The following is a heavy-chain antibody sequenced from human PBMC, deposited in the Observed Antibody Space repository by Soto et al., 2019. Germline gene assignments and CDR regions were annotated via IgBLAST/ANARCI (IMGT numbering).Heavy chain of an antibody. V-gene: IGHV4-39*01. Sequence: SETLSLTCIVSGCSISSSSYYWGWIRQPPGKGLEWIGSMHYSGTTYYNPSLRSRLTISVDTSKNKFSLKLSSVTAADTAVYYCARHAGTQAWFEFDYWGPGTLVTDSS. CDR1: GCSISSSSYY. CDR3: ARHAGTQAWFEFDY. J-gene: IGHJ4*02. D-gene: IGHD5-18*01. CDR2: MHYSGTT.